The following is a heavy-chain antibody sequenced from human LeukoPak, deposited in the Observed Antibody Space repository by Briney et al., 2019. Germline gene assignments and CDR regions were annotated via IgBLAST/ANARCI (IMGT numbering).Heavy chain of an antibody. V-gene: IGHV3-74*03. CDR1: GFTFSSYW. CDR2: INTYGTST. Sequence: GGSLRLSCAASGFTFSSYWMHWVRQVPGKGLIWVGRINTYGTSTTYGDSVEGRFTISRDNAKNTLYLEMNSLRDDDTAVYYCARGSTTVTTKDWFDPWGQGAPVAVSS. CDR3: ARGSTTVTTKDWFDP. J-gene: IGHJ5*02. D-gene: IGHD4-17*01.